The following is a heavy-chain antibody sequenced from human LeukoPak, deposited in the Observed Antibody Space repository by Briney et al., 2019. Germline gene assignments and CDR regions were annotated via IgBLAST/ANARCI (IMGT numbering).Heavy chain of an antibody. V-gene: IGHV4-34*01. CDR2: INHSGST. CDR3: ARRGYTYGWGWFDP. D-gene: IGHD5-18*01. CDR1: GGSFSDYY. Sequence: PSETLSLTCGVYGGSFSDYYWSWIRQPPGKGLEWIGEINHSGSTNYNPSLKSRVTISVDTSKNQFSLKVNSVTAADTAVYYCARRGYTYGWGWFDPWGRGTLVTVSS. J-gene: IGHJ5*02.